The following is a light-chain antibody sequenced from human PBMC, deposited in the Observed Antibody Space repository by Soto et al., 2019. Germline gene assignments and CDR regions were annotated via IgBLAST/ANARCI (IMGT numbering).Light chain of an antibody. CDR2: DVS. Sequence: QSALTQPASVSGSPGQSITISCTGTSNDVGGYDYVTWYQHHPGKAPKLMIYDVSNRPSGISDRFSASKSGNPASLTISGVQAEDEAHYYCSSYTSRATLVFGGGTKLTVL. CDR1: SNDVGGYDY. V-gene: IGLV2-14*03. CDR3: SSYTSRATLV. J-gene: IGLJ2*01.